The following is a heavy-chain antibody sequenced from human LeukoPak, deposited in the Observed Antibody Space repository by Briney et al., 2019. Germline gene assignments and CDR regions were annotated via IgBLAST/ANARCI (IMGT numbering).Heavy chain of an antibody. CDR2: IYYSGST. V-gene: IGHV4-31*03. D-gene: IGHD2-2*01. J-gene: IGHJ4*02. Sequence: SQTLSLTCTVSGGSISSGGYYWSWIRQHPGKGLAWIGYIYYSGSTYYNPSLKSRVTISVDTSKNQFSLKLSSVTAADTAVYYCARAGYCSSTSCYFDYWGQGTLVTVSS. CDR3: ARAGYCSSTSCYFDY. CDR1: GGSISSGGYY.